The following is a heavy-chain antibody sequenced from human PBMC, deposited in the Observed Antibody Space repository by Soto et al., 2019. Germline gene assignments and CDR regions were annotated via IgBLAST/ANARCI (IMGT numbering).Heavy chain of an antibody. Sequence: GGSLRLSCAASGFTFSNSCIHWVRQAPGKGLEWVAVISDDGSDDYYSDSVEGRFTISRDNSNNTMHLQMNSMRIEDTAVYYCAKDRTTGPSFYYGMDVWGQGTTVTVSS. CDR2: ISDDGSDD. CDR1: GFTFSNSC. V-gene: IGHV3-30*18. J-gene: IGHJ6*02. D-gene: IGHD1-1*01. CDR3: AKDRTTGPSFYYGMDV.